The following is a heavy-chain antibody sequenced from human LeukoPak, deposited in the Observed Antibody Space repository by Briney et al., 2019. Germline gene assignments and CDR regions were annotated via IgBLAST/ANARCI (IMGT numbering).Heavy chain of an antibody. J-gene: IGHJ3*02. CDR2: MYTRGDT. CDR3: AREASGGYDILNGYFNSGFDI. CDR1: GDSISGYY. V-gene: IGHV4-4*07. D-gene: IGHD3-9*01. Sequence: SETLSLTCTVSGDSISGYYWSWIRQPAGKGLEWIGRMYTRGDTTYNPSLKSRVTISIDTAKNHFSLKLSSVTAADTAVYYCAREASGGYDILNGYFNSGFDIWGQGTTVTASS.